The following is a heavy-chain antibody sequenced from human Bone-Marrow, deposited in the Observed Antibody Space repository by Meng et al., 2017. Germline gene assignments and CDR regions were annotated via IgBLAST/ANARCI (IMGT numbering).Heavy chain of an antibody. J-gene: IGHJ4*02. Sequence: SLKISCAASGFTFDDYAMHWVRQAPGKGLEWVSGISWNSGSIDYADSVKGRFTISRDNAKNSLYLQMNSLRAEDTAVYYCAKGPHKNVWWATFDYWARGT. CDR1: GFTFDDYA. CDR2: ISWNSGSI. V-gene: IGHV3-9*01. D-gene: IGHD1-26*01. CDR3: AKGPHKNVWWATFDY.